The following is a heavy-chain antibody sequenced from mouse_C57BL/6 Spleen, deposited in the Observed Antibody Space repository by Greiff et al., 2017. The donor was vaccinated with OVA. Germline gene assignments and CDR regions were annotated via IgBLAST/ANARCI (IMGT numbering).Heavy chain of an antibody. CDR1: GFTFTDYY. J-gene: IGHJ1*03. CDR2: IRNKANGYTK. V-gene: IGHV7-3*01. CDR3: ARSPPFITTVVAHGHWYFDV. Sequence: EVKLVESGGGLVQPGGSLSLSCAASGFTFTDYYMSWVRQPPGKALEWLGFIRNKANGYTKEYSASVKGRFTISRDNSQSILYLKMNALIAEDRATYYSARSPPFITTVVAHGHWYFDVWGTGTTVTVSS. D-gene: IGHD1-1*01.